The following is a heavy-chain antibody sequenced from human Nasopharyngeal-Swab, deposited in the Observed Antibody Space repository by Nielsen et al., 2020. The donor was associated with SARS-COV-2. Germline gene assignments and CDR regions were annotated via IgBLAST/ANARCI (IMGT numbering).Heavy chain of an antibody. V-gene: IGHV3-30-3*01. D-gene: IGHD3-10*01. CDR3: ARDALPNYYGSGNYYYYGMDV. J-gene: IGHJ6*02. CDR1: GFTFSSYA. CDR2: ISYDGSNK. Sequence: GESLKISCAASGFTFSSYAMHWVRQAPGKGLEWVAVISYDGSNKYYADSVKGRFTISRDNSKNTLYLQMNSLRAEGTAVYYCARDALPNYYGSGNYYYYGMDVWGQGTTVTVSS.